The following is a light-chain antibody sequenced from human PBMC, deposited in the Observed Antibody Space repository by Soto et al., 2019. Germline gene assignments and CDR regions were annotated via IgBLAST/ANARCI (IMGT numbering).Light chain of an antibody. Sequence: QSVLTQPASVSGSPGQSITISCTATSSDVASYNYVSWYQQHPGKAPKLVIFEVFNRPSGISNRFSGSKSGNTASLTISGLQAGDEADYFCSSYTSSSTLYVFGTGTKVTVL. CDR2: EVF. CDR3: SSYTSSSTLYV. V-gene: IGLV2-14*01. J-gene: IGLJ1*01. CDR1: SSDVASYNY.